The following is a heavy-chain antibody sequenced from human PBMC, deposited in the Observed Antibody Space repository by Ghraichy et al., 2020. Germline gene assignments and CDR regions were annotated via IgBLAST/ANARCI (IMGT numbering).Heavy chain of an antibody. CDR3: ARSTINYYVPPMN. V-gene: IGHV4-4*02. D-gene: IGHD3-10*02. CDR1: GGSISSSNW. CDR2: IYHSGST. Sequence: SETLSLTCAVSGGSISSSNWWSWVRQPPGKGLEWIGEIYHSGSTNYNPSLKSRVTISVDKSKNQFSLKLSSVTAADTAVYYCARSTINYYVPPMNWGQGTLVTVSS. J-gene: IGHJ4*02.